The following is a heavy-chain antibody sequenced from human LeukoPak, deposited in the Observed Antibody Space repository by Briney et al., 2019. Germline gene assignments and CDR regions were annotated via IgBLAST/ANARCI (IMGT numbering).Heavy chain of an antibody. CDR3: AKDLAVAGTYYFDY. CDR1: GFIFDDYA. Sequence: GGSLRLSCAASGFIFDDYAMHWVRQAPGKGLEWVSGISWNSGSIGYADSVKGRFTISRDNAKNSLYLQMNSLRAEDTALYYCAKDLAVAGTYYFDYWGQGTLVTVSS. D-gene: IGHD6-19*01. V-gene: IGHV3-9*01. CDR2: ISWNSGSI. J-gene: IGHJ4*02.